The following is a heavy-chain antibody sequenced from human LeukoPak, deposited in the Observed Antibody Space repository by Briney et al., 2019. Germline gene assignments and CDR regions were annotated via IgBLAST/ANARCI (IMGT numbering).Heavy chain of an antibody. CDR1: GLTFSSYW. CDR3: AWSSYYGSGITWFDP. V-gene: IGHV3-74*01. Sequence: AGGSLRLSCAASGLTFSSYWMHWVRQAPGKGLVWVSRINSDGSSTSYADSVKGRFTISRDNAKNTLYLQMNSLRAEDTAVYYCAWSSYYGSGITWFDPWGQGTLVTVSS. D-gene: IGHD3-10*01. CDR2: INSDGSST. J-gene: IGHJ5*02.